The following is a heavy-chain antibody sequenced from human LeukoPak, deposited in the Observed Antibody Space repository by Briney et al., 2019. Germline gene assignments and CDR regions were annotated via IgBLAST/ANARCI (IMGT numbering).Heavy chain of an antibody. D-gene: IGHD3-22*01. CDR1: GFTFSSYD. J-gene: IGHJ4*02. V-gene: IGHV3-13*01. Sequence: GGSLRLSCAASGFTFSSYDMHWVRQATGKGLEWVSAIGIAGDTYYPGSVKGRFTISRDNSENTLYLQMNSLRAEDTAVYYCAKAGIVVVIEAPNDYWGQGTLVTVSS. CDR2: IGIAGDT. CDR3: AKAGIVVVIEAPNDY.